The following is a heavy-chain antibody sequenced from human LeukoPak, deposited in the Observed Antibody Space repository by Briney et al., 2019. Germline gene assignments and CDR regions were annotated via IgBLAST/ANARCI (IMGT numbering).Heavy chain of an antibody. J-gene: IGHJ4*02. V-gene: IGHV3-21*01. CDR1: GFTFSSYS. Sequence: GGSLRLSCAASGFTFSSYSMNWVRQAPGKGLEWVSSISSSSYIYYADSVKGRFTISRDNAKNSLYLQMNSLRAEDTAVYYCARDSSGGSCSDYWGQGTLVTVSS. D-gene: IGHD2-15*01. CDR2: ISSSSYI. CDR3: ARDSSGGSCSDY.